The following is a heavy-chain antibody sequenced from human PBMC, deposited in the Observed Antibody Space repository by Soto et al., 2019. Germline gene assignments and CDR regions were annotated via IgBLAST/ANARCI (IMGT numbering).Heavy chain of an antibody. V-gene: IGHV3-30*18. Sequence: PGGFLRLSGAASGFTFSSYGMHWFRQGPVRGLEWVAVISYDGSSKYYADSVKGRFTISRDNSKNTLYLQMNSLRAEDTAVYYCAKGYYYDSSGYPGGLDYWGQGTLVTVSS. CDR2: ISYDGSSK. CDR1: GFTFSSYG. J-gene: IGHJ4*02. D-gene: IGHD3-22*01. CDR3: AKGYYYDSSGYPGGLDY.